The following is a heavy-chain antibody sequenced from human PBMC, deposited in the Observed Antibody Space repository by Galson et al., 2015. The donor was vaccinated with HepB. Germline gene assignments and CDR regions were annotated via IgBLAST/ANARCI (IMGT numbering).Heavy chain of an antibody. D-gene: IGHD5-12*01. Sequence: SLRLSCAASGFSFSVHSMNWVRQAPGKGLQWASYISGGSKTILYADSVKGRFTISRDNGKNSLYLQMSSLRADDTALYYCVRDGRRGYDMDYWGQGTLVTVSS. CDR2: ISGGSKTI. CDR1: GFSFSVHS. J-gene: IGHJ4*02. V-gene: IGHV3-48*01. CDR3: VRDGRRGYDMDY.